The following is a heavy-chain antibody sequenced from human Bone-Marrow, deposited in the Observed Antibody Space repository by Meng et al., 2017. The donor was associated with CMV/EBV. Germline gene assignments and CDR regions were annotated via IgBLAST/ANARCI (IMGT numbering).Heavy chain of an antibody. CDR3: AILGSYGVDNWFDP. D-gene: IGHD1-26*01. CDR2: INPNGGLT. CDR1: GYTFSGYY. J-gene: IGHJ5*02. Sequence: ASVKVSCKTSGYTFSGYYMHWVRQAPGQGLEWMGSINPNGGLTKYAQKFQGRVTMTRDTSISTAYVEVSDLRSDDTAVYYCAILGSYGVDNWFDPWGQGTLVTVSS. V-gene: IGHV1-2*02.